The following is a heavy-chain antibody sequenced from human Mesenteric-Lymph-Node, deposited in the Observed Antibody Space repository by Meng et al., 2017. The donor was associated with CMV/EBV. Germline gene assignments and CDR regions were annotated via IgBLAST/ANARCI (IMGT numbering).Heavy chain of an antibody. CDR1: GGSVNSGSYY. CDR3: ASLYSSGWYFEY. D-gene: IGHD6-25*01. J-gene: IGHJ4*02. V-gene: IGHV4-61*01. CDR2: IYYSGST. Sequence: SETLSLTCTVSGGSVNSGSYYWSWIRQSPGKGLEWIGYIYYSGSTTYHPSLKSRVTISRDPSKNQFSLKVSSVTAADTAVYYCASLYSSGWYFEYWGQGALVTVSS.